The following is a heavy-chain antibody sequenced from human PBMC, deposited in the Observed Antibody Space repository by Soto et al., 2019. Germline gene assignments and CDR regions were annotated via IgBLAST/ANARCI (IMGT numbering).Heavy chain of an antibody. J-gene: IGHJ6*02. CDR2: INAGNGNT. CDR3: ARDFLWQRGYYYYYGMDV. D-gene: IGHD3-10*01. Sequence: ASVKVSCKASGYTFRTYAMHWVRQAPGQRLEWMGWINAGNGNTKYSQKFQGRVTITRDTSASTAYMELRSLTSEDTAVYYCARDFLWQRGYYYYYGMDVWGQGTTVTVSS. CDR1: GYTFRTYA. V-gene: IGHV1-3*01.